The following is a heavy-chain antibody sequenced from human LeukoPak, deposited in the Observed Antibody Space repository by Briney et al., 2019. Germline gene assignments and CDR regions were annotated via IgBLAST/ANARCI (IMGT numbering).Heavy chain of an antibody. V-gene: IGHV3-33*01. Sequence: GGSLRLSCAAFGFTFSSYGMHWVRQAPGKGLEWVAVIWYDGSNKYYADSVKGRFTISRDNSENTLYLQMNSLRAEDTALYFCARGGRGYSYGFDYWGQGTLVTVSS. D-gene: IGHD5-18*01. CDR1: GFTFSSYG. CDR3: ARGGRGYSYGFDY. CDR2: IWYDGSNK. J-gene: IGHJ4*02.